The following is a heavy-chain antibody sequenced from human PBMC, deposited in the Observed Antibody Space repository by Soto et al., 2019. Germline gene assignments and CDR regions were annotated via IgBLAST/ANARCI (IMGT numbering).Heavy chain of an antibody. V-gene: IGHV3-73*01. Sequence: PGGSLRLSCAASGFTLSGSAMHWVRQASGKGLEWVGRIRSKANSYATAYAASVKGRFTISRDDSKNTAYLQMNSLKTEDTAVYYCTRRSEWELSTSPEFDYWGQGTLVTVSS. CDR1: GFTLSGSA. CDR2: IRSKANSYAT. J-gene: IGHJ4*02. D-gene: IGHD1-26*01. CDR3: TRRSEWELSTSPEFDY.